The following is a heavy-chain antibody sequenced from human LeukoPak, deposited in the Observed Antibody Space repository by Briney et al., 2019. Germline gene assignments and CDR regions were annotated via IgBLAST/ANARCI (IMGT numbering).Heavy chain of an antibody. D-gene: IGHD3-22*01. V-gene: IGHV1-69*13. J-gene: IGHJ4*02. CDR2: IIPIFGTA. CDR1: GGTFSNYA. CDR3: ARDRNYYDSSGYCDPLDY. Sequence: ASVKVSCKASGGTFSNYAISWVRQAPGQGLEWMGGIIPIFGTANYAQKFQGRVTITADESTSTAYMELSSLRSEDTAVYYCARDRNYYDSSGYCDPLDYWGQGTLVTVSS.